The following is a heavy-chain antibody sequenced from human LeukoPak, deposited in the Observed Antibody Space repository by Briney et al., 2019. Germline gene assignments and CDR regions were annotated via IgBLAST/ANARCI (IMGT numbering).Heavy chain of an antibody. Sequence: SQTLSLTCTVSGVSISSGGYYWSWIRQPPGKGLEWIGYIYHSGSTYYNPSLKSRVTISVDRSKNQFSLKLSSVTAADTAVYYCARGGDYSLDYWGQGTLVTVSS. D-gene: IGHD4-11*01. CDR1: GVSISSGGYY. V-gene: IGHV4-30-2*01. CDR3: ARGGDYSLDY. CDR2: IYHSGST. J-gene: IGHJ4*02.